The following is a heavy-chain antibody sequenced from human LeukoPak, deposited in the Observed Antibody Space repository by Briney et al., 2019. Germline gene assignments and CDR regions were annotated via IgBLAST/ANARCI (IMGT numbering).Heavy chain of an antibody. V-gene: IGHV4-30-4*07. Sequence: SETLTLTCAVSGGFISSAGYSYSWIRQPPGKGLEWIGYIYYTGDTYYNPSLRSRVTISVDTSKNQFSLKLSSVTAADTAVYYCARDLPGDQHRTYYYDSSGYFPWGQGTLVTVSS. J-gene: IGHJ5*02. CDR3: ARDLPGDQHRTYYYDSSGYFP. CDR1: GGFISSAGYS. D-gene: IGHD3-22*01. CDR2: IYYTGDT.